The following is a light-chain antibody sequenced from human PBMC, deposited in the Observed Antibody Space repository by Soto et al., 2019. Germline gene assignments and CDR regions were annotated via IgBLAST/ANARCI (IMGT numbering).Light chain of an antibody. CDR2: TSN. Sequence: QSVLTQAPSASGTPGQTVIISCSGSRSNIGSNTLNWYQQFPGTAPQLLISTSNHRPSGVRDRFSASKSGTSASLAISGLRSDDEADYYCAAWDDSLSVVVFGGGTKLTVL. V-gene: IGLV1-44*01. J-gene: IGLJ2*01. CDR1: RSNIGSNT. CDR3: AAWDDSLSVVV.